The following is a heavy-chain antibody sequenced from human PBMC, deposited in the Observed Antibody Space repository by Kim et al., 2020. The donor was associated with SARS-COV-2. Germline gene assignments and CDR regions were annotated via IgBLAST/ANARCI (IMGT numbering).Heavy chain of an antibody. Sequence: SETLSLTCTVSGGSISSSSYYWGWIRQPPGKGLEWIGTSYYTRNIYYNPSLRSRVTISVDTSKNQFSLKLCSLTAADTAVYYCARHQRYSIDWYV. V-gene: IGHV4-39*01. J-gene: IGHJ2*01. CDR3: ARHQRYSIDWYV. CDR1: GGSISSSSYY. CDR2: SYYTRNI. D-gene: IGHD6-13*01.